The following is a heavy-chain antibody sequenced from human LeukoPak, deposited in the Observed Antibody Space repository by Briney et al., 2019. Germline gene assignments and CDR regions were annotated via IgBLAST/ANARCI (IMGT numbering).Heavy chain of an antibody. CDR2: IKQDESEK. CDR3: ARDGPRGAMVLYYFDY. CDR1: GFSFTGYW. J-gene: IGHJ4*02. D-gene: IGHD5-18*01. V-gene: IGHV3-7*01. Sequence: PGGSLRLSCVASGFSFTGYWMSWVRQAPGKGLEWVANIKQDESEKYYVDSVKGRFTTSRDNTKNSVFLQMNSLRAEDTAVYYCARDGPRGAMVLYYFDYWGQGTLVTVSS.